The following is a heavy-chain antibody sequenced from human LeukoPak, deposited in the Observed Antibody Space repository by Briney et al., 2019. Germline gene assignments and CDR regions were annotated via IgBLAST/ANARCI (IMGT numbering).Heavy chain of an antibody. CDR2: INHSGST. CDR3: ARHWPVGYCSSTSCSKRGSFDY. D-gene: IGHD2-2*01. V-gene: IGHV4-34*01. J-gene: IGHJ4*02. CDR1: GGSISSYY. Sequence: SETLSLTCTVSGGSISSYYWSWIRQPPGKGLEWIGEINHSGSTNYNPSLKSRVTISVDTSKNQFSLKLSSVTAADTAVYYCARHWPVGYCSSTSCSKRGSFDYWGQGTLVTVSS.